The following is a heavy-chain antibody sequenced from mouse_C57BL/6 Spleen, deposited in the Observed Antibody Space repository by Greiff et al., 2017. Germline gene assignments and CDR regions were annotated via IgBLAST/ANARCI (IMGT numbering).Heavy chain of an antibody. CDR2: IYPGSGNT. Sequence: QVHVKQSGPELVKPGASVKISCKASGYSFTSYYIHWVKQRPGQGLEWIGWIYPGSGNTKYNEKFKGKATLTADTSSSTAYMQLSSLTSEDSAVYYCARSRGYDDEYYYAMDYWGQGTSVTVSS. CDR1: GYSFTSYY. J-gene: IGHJ4*01. D-gene: IGHD2-2*01. V-gene: IGHV1-66*01. CDR3: ARSRGYDDEYYYAMDY.